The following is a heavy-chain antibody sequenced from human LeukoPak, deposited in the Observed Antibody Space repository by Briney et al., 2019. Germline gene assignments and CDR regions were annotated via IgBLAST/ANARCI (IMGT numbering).Heavy chain of an antibody. J-gene: IGHJ3*02. CDR1: GGTFSSYS. CDR2: ISSSSSYI. D-gene: IGHD6-13*01. CDR3: ARRAAPCAFDI. Sequence: GASVKVSCKASGGTFSSYSMNWVRQAPGKGLEWVSSISSSSSYIYYADSVKGRFTISRDNAKNSLYLQMNSLRAEDTAVYYCARRAAPCAFDIWGQGTMVTVSS. V-gene: IGHV3-21*01.